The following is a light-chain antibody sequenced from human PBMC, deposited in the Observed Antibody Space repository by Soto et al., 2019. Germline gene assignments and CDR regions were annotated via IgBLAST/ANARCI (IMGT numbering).Light chain of an antibody. V-gene: IGKV1-5*01. CDR3: QQYNSYPRT. CDR2: DAS. CDR1: QRMSSW. Sequence: DIQMTQSPSNLSASVGDRVTITCRSSQRMSSWLAWYQQKPGKAPKLLIYDASSLESGVPARFSGSRSGTDITRNISSLKTDHFASYYCQQYNSYPRTFGQGTNVEL. J-gene: IGKJ1*01.